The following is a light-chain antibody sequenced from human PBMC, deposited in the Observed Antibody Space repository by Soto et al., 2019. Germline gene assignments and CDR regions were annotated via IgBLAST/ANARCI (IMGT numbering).Light chain of an antibody. CDR1: NSDLGSYNL. V-gene: IGLV2-23*01. J-gene: IGLJ1*01. Sequence: QSALTQPASVSGSPGQSITISCTGTNSDLGSYNLVSWFQQHPGKVPKVMIYEGTKRPSGVSRRFSGSNADNTSPLTFSVLPAEDDGDYYCCSYAGDYMFVFGTGTKVTVL. CDR2: EGT. CDR3: CSYAGDYMFV.